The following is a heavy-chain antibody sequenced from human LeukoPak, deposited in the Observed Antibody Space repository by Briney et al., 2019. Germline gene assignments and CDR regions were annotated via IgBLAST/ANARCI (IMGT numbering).Heavy chain of an antibody. Sequence: ASVKVSCKASGYTFTSYYMHWVRQAPGQGLEWMGIINPSGGSTSYAQKFQGRVTMTRDTSTSTVHMELSSLRSEDTAVYYCAREGSADFWSGYYTESPSAADYWGQGTLVTVSS. D-gene: IGHD3-3*01. V-gene: IGHV1-46*01. CDR2: INPSGGST. CDR1: GYTFTSYY. CDR3: AREGSADFWSGYYTESPSAADY. J-gene: IGHJ4*02.